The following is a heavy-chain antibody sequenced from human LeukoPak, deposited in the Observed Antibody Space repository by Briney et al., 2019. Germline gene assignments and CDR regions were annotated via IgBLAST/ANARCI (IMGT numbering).Heavy chain of an antibody. Sequence: ASVKVSCKASGYTFTSYGISWVRQAPGQGLEWMGWISAYNGNTNYAQKLQGRVTMTTDTSTSTAYMELSSLRSEDTAVYYCARDPGYQLLSSWFDSWVQATLVTVSS. CDR3: ARDPGYQLLSSWFDS. J-gene: IGHJ5*01. D-gene: IGHD2-2*01. CDR1: GYTFTSYG. V-gene: IGHV1-18*01. CDR2: ISAYNGNT.